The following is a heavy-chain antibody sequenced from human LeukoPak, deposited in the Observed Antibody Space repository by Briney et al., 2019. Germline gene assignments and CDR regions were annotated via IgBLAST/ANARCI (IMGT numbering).Heavy chain of an antibody. D-gene: IGHD3-22*01. CDR3: ARHKPGITMIVVVIGAHAFDI. V-gene: IGHV1-18*01. J-gene: IGHJ3*02. Sequence: GASVKVSCKASGYTFTSYGISWVRQAPGQGPEWMGWISAYNGNTNYAQKLQGRVTMTTDTSTSTAHMELRSLRSDDTAVYYCARHKPGITMIVVVIGAHAFDIWGQGTMVTVSS. CDR2: ISAYNGNT. CDR1: GYTFTSYG.